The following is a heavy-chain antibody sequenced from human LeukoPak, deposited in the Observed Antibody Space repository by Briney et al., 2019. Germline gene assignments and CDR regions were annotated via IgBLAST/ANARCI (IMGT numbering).Heavy chain of an antibody. CDR3: ARTSYYDPDY. V-gene: IGHV3-23*01. Sequence: GGSLRLSCAASGFTFSSYAMSWVRQAPGKGLEWVSAISGSGGSTYYADSVKGRFTISRDNAKNSLYLQMNSLRAEDTAVYYCARTSYYDPDYWGQGTLVTVSS. CDR2: ISGSGGST. J-gene: IGHJ4*02. CDR1: GFTFSSYA. D-gene: IGHD3-22*01.